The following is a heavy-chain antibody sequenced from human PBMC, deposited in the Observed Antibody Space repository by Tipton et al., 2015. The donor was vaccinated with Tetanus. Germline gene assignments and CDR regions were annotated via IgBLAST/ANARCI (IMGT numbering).Heavy chain of an antibody. CDR3: ARGVDRTKAGID. V-gene: IGHV4-30-4*01. J-gene: IGHJ4*02. CDR1: GGSIRSDDYY. D-gene: IGHD5-12*01. CDR2: IYHTGHT. Sequence: TLSLTCTVSGGSIRSDDYYWSWIRQPPGKGPEWIGYIYHTGHTYFNPSLKSRLAMSVDTSKNQFSLKLNSVTAADTAVYYCARGVDRTKAGIDWGQGTLVTVSS.